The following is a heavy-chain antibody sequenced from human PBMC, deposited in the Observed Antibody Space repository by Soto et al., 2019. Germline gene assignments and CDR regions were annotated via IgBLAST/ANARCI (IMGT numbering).Heavy chain of an antibody. CDR1: GFTFSSYW. J-gene: IGHJ3*02. Sequence: GGSLRLSCAASGFTFSSYWMHWVRQAPWKGLVWVSRINSDGSSTSYADSVKGRFTISRDNAKNTLYLQMNSLRAEDTAVYYCARVNYDSSGYYKGPDAFDIWGQGTMVTVSS. D-gene: IGHD3-22*01. CDR2: INSDGSST. CDR3: ARVNYDSSGYYKGPDAFDI. V-gene: IGHV3-74*01.